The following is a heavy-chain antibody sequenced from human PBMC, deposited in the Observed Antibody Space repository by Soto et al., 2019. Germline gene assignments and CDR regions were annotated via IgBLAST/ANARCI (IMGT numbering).Heavy chain of an antibody. CDR2: IYYSGST. D-gene: IGHD3-22*01. J-gene: IGHJ4*02. CDR3: ARQLWSGYYDSSGYFDY. V-gene: IGHV4-59*08. CDR1: GGSISSYY. Sequence: SETLSLTCTVSGGSISSYYWSWIRQPPGKGLEWIGYIYYSGSTNYNPSLKSRVTISVDTATTPFTLKRSSVTAADTAVYYCARQLWSGYYDSSGYFDYWGQGTLVTVSS.